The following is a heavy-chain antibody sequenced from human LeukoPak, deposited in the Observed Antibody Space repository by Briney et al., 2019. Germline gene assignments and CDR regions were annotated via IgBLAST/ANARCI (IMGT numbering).Heavy chain of an antibody. Sequence: GESLKISCKGSGYSFNTYWIGWVRQMPGKGLEWMGIIYPGDSGTKYSPSFQGQVTISADKSISTAYLQWSSLKASDTAMYYCARPQDFGLTGMNAFDIWGQGTMVTVSS. D-gene: IGHD7-27*01. CDR2: IYPGDSGT. CDR3: ARPQDFGLTGMNAFDI. CDR1: GYSFNTYW. V-gene: IGHV5-51*01. J-gene: IGHJ3*02.